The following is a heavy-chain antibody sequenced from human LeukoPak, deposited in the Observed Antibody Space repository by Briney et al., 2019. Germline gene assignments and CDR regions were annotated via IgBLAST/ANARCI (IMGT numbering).Heavy chain of an antibody. CDR2: IYSGGDT. J-gene: IGHJ4*02. V-gene: IGHV3-66*02. CDR3: SRGFFNFED. D-gene: IGHD3-3*01. CDR1: GFSVGGYY. Sequence: GGSLRLSCAASGFSVGGYYMSWVRQAPGRGLEWVSVIYSGGDTSYADSVKGRFTVSRDNAKNTVDLHMNGLRPEDTAFYYCSRGFFNFEDWGRGTLVTVSS.